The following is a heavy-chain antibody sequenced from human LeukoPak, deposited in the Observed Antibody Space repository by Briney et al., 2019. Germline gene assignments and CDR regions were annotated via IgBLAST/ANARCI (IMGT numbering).Heavy chain of an antibody. J-gene: IGHJ4*02. CDR1: GGSISSSSYS. CDR3: ASFSYRTFDY. D-gene: IGHD5-18*01. CDR2: IHYSGST. Sequence: SETLSLTCTVSGGSISSSSYSWGWIRQPPGKGLEWIGSIHYSGSTYYNPSLKSRVTISVDTSKNQFSLKLSSVTAADTAVYYCASFSYRTFDYWGQGTLVTVSS. V-gene: IGHV4-39*01.